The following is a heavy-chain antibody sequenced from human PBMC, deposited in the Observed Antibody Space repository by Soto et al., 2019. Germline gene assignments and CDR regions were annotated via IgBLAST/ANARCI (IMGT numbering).Heavy chain of an antibody. J-gene: IGHJ4*02. CDR2: ISYDGSNK. V-gene: IGHV3-30*18. CDR3: AKESRCSGGSCSHFDY. Sequence: GGSLRLSCAASGFTFSSYGMHWVRQAPGKGLEWVAVISYDGSNKYYADSVKGRFTISRDNSKNTLYLQMNSLRAEDTAVYYCAKESRCSGGSCSHFDYWGQGTLVTVSS. D-gene: IGHD2-15*01. CDR1: GFTFSSYG.